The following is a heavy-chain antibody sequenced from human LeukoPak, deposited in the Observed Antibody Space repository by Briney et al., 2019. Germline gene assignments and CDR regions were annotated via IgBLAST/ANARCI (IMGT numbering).Heavy chain of an antibody. J-gene: IGHJ4*02. Sequence: SETLSLTCTVSGGSISSYYWSWIRQPPGKGLEWIGYIYYSGSTNYNPSLKSRVTISVDTSKNQFSLKLSSVTAADTAVYYCARAVYYDSSGYYYVDYWGQGTLVTVSS. V-gene: IGHV4-59*01. CDR3: ARAVYYDSSGYYYVDY. CDR1: GGSISSYY. D-gene: IGHD3-22*01. CDR2: IYYSGST.